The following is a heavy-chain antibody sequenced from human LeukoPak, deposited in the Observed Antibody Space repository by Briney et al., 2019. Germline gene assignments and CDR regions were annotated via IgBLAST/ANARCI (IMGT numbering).Heavy chain of an antibody. CDR2: ISAYNGNT. V-gene: IGHV1-18*01. D-gene: IGHD3-10*01. CDR1: GYTFTSYG. J-gene: IGHJ4*02. CDR3: ARVYESITMVRGVIGPMGY. Sequence: ASVKVSCKASGYTFTSYGISWVRQAPGQGLEWMGWISAYNGNTNYAQKLQGRVTMTTDTSTSTAYMELRSLRSDDTAVYYCARVYESITMVRGVIGPMGYWGQGTLVTVSS.